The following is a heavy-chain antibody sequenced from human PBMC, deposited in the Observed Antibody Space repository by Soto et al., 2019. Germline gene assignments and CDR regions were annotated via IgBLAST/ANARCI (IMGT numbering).Heavy chain of an antibody. CDR2: TYWNDDD. D-gene: IGHD6-19*01. V-gene: IGHV2-5*01. CDR1: RFSLTSTGVG. CDR3: AHRPGGSGWQYYFDY. Sequence: SGPTLVNPTHTLTLTCSFSRFSLTSTGVGVGWFRQPPGKALEWLGLTYWNDDDRYRSSLRSRLTITKDTSKNQVVLTMTNMDPEDTATYYCAHRPGGSGWQYYFDYWGQGTLVTVSS. J-gene: IGHJ4*02.